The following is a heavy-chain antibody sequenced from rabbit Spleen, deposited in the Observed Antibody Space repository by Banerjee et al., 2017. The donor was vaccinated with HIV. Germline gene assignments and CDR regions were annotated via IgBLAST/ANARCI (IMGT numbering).Heavy chain of an antibody. CDR3: ARGEHFSVGFSAFAIYLDL. Sequence: QSLEESGGGLVKPGASLTLTCKASGFDFSRGYDMCWVRQAPGKGLEWIGYIDPVFGITYYANWVNGRFTISSHNAQNTLFLQLTSLTAADTATYFCARGEHFSVGFSAFAIYLDLWGQGTLVTVS. D-gene: IGHD6-1*01. J-gene: IGHJ3*01. V-gene: IGHV1S40*01. CDR2: IDPVFGIT. CDR1: GFDFSRGYD.